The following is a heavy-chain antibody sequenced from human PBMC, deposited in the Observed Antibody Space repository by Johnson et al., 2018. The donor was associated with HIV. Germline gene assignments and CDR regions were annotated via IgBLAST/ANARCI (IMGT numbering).Heavy chain of an antibody. V-gene: IGHV3-23*04. CDR3: AKSPGKDNGGNSGGIDF. D-gene: IGHD4-23*01. J-gene: IGHJ3*01. CDR1: GFTFSSYA. CDR2: ISGSGGST. Sequence: VQLVESGGGLVQPGGSLRLSCAASGFTFSSYAMSWVRQAPGKGLEWVSAISGSGGSTYYADSVKGRFTISRDNSKNTLYLQMNSLRAEDTAVYYCAKSPGKDNGGNSGGIDFWGQGTRVTVSS.